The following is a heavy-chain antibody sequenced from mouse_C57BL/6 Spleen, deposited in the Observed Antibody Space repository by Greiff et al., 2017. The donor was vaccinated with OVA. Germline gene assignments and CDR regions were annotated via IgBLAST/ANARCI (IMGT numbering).Heavy chain of an antibody. Sequence: VQVVESGAELAKPGASVKLSCKASGYTFTSYWMHWVKQRPGQGLEWIGYINPSSGYTKYNQKFKDKATLTADKSSSTAYMQLSSLTYEDSAVYYCATSPYYYGTGFAYWGQGTLVTVSA. D-gene: IGHD1-1*01. J-gene: IGHJ3*01. V-gene: IGHV1-7*01. CDR3: ATSPYYYGTGFAY. CDR1: GYTFTSYW. CDR2: INPSSGYT.